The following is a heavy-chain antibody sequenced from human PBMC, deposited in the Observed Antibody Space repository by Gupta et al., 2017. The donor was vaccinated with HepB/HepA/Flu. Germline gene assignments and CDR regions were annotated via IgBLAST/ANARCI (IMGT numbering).Heavy chain of an antibody. CDR1: GFTFSSYA. CDR2: ISGSGGRN. D-gene: IGHD5-24*01. Sequence: EVQLLYSGGGLVQPVGSLRLSCAASGFTFSSYAMSWVRQAPGKGLEWGAAISGSGGRNYYADAGKGRFTISRDNAKNTLDRQMKSMRAEETAVYYCAKDRVGRGLKLIFDYGCHVTLVTVSS. V-gene: IGHV3-23*01. J-gene: IGHJ4*01. CDR3: AKDRVGRGLKLIFDY.